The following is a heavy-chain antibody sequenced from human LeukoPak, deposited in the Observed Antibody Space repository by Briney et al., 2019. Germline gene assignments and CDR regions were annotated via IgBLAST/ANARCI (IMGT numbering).Heavy chain of an antibody. CDR1: GGSISSSSYS. D-gene: IGHD4-17*01. J-gene: IGHJ4*02. CDR2: IYYSGIT. CDR3: ARRGPTVVVDY. V-gene: IGHV4-39*01. Sequence: SETLSLTCTVSGGSISSSSYSWVWIRQPPGKGLECIGAIYYSGITYKNPSLKSRVTISIDTSRNQFSLTLTSVTAADTAVYYCARRGPTVVVDYWGQGTLVTVSS.